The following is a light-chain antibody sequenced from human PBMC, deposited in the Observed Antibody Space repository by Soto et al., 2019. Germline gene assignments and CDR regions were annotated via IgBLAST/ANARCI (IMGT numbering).Light chain of an antibody. J-gene: IGKJ4*01. CDR2: GAS. V-gene: IGKV3-15*01. CDR1: QSVSSN. Sequence: EIVMTQSPATLSVSPGERATLSCRASQSVSSNLAWYQQKPGQAPRLLIYGASTRATGIPARFSGSGSGTEFTLTISSLQPEDFAVYYCQQYINWPLTFGGGTKVAIK. CDR3: QQYINWPLT.